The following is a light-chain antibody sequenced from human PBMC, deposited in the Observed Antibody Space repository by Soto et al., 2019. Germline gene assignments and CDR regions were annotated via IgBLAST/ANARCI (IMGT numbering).Light chain of an antibody. Sequence: QSVLTQPASVSGSPGQSITLSCTGTSSDVGGYKYVSWYQQHPGKVPKLMIYEDTNRPSGISDRFSGSKSGNTASLTISGLQAEDEADYYCLSYTSSSTFVFGTGTKVTVL. V-gene: IGLV2-14*01. CDR3: LSYTSSSTFV. J-gene: IGLJ1*01. CDR2: EDT. CDR1: SSDVGGYKY.